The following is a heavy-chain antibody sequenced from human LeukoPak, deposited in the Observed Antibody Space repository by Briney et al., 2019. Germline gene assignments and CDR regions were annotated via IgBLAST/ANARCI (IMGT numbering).Heavy chain of an antibody. CDR2: IYYSGST. D-gene: IGHD1-26*01. CDR1: GGSISSSNW. V-gene: IGHV4-39*01. Sequence: SETLSLTCAVSGGSISSSNWWSWVRQPPGKGLEWIGSIYYSGSTYYNPSLKSRVTISVDTSKNQFSLKLSSVTAADTAVYYCARQVGVGAYRGPYYYFDYWGQGTLVTVSS. CDR3: ARQVGVGAYRGPYYYFDY. J-gene: IGHJ4*02.